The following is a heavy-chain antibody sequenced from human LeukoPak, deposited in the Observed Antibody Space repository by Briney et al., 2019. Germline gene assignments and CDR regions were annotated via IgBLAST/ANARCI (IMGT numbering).Heavy chain of an antibody. CDR3: ARVFDILTGYAGGNWFDP. J-gene: IGHJ5*02. CDR1: GFSISSGDY. Sequence: SETLSLTCTVSGFSISSGDYWGWVRQPPGKGLEWIGRIYHSGSTYYNPSLKSRVTISVDPSKNQFSLKLNSVTAADTAVYYCARVFDILTGYAGGNWFDPWGQGTLVTVSS. V-gene: IGHV4-38-2*02. CDR2: IYHSGST. D-gene: IGHD3-9*01.